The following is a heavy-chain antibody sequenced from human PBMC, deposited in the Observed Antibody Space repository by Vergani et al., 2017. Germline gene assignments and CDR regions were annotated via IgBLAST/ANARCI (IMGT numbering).Heavy chain of an antibody. D-gene: IGHD2-2*01. J-gene: IGHJ6*02. Sequence: QVQLVESGGGVVQPGGSLGLSCAASGFSFSTYGMHWVRQAPGRGLEWVAFLRYDGSNEYYGDAVKGRFIISRDNSKNMLSLEMHSLRPEDTAVYYCANSYCSSLSCYAFYGMEVWGQGTTVTVSS. CDR1: GFSFSTYG. CDR3: ANSYCSSLSCYAFYGMEV. CDR2: LRYDGSNE. V-gene: IGHV3-30*02.